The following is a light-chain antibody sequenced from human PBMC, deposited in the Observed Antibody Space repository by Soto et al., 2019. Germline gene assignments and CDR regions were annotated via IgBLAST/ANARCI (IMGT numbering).Light chain of an antibody. V-gene: IGLV4-69*01. Sequence: QLVLTQSPSASASLGASVKLTCTLSSGHNSYAIAWHQEQPDKGPRYLMKVNSDGSHSKGDGIPDPFSGSSSGAERYLTISSLQSEDEADYFCQTWSTDIRVFGGGTKLTVL. CDR1: SGHNSYA. CDR2: VNSDGSH. J-gene: IGLJ3*02. CDR3: QTWSTDIRV.